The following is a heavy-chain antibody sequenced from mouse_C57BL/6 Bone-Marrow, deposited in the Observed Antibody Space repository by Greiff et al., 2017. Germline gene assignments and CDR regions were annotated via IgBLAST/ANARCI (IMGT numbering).Heavy chain of an antibody. CDR2: IHPGNSDT. V-gene: IGHV1-5*01. Sequence: EVQLQQSGTVLARPGASVKMSCTTSGYTFTSYWMHWVQQRPGPGLEWIGAIHPGNSDTSYKQKFTGKAKLTAVTSASTAYLEISSLTNEDAAVYYCTSSYVRPYWGQGTRVTVSA. CDR3: TSSYVRPY. CDR1: GYTFTSYW. D-gene: IGHD1-1*01. J-gene: IGHJ3*01.